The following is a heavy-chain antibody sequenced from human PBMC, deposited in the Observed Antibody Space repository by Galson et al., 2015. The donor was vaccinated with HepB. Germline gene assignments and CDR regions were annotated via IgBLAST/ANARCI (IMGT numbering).Heavy chain of an antibody. CDR3: ASTEAGVPGAIGDNYYYYAMDV. D-gene: IGHD2-2*01. J-gene: IGHJ6*02. V-gene: IGHV3-11*01. CDR2: ISISGSTK. Sequence: SLRLSCAASGFTFSDYYMSWIRQAPGKGLEWVSYISISGSTKHYADSVKGRFTISRDNAKNSVYLQMNSLRAEDTAVYYCASTEAGVPGAIGDNYYYYAMDVWGQGTTVTVSS. CDR1: GFTFSDYY.